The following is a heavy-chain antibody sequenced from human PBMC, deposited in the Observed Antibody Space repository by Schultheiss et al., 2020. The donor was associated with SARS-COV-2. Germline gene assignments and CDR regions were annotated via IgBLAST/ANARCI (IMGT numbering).Heavy chain of an antibody. V-gene: IGHV2-26*01. D-gene: IGHD6-13*01. CDR2: IFSNDEK. Sequence: SGPTLVKPTETLTLTCTVSGFSLSNARMGVSWIRQPPGKALEWLAHIFSNDEKSYSTSLKSRLTISKDTSKSQVVLTMTNMDPVDTATYYCAHLTIAAAGTTGFDYWGQGTLVTVSS. CDR3: AHLTIAAAGTTGFDY. CDR1: GFSLSNARMG. J-gene: IGHJ4*02.